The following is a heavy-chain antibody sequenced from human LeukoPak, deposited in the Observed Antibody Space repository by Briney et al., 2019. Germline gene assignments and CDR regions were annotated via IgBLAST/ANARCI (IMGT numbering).Heavy chain of an antibody. CDR1: GFTFDDYA. CDR2: ISWNSGSI. J-gene: IGHJ4*02. CDR3: AKGNLWFGELLLAPYFDY. V-gene: IGHV3-9*01. Sequence: GGFLRLSCAASGFTFDDYAMHWVRQAPGKGLEWVSGISWNSGSIGYADSVKGRFTISRDNAKNSLYLQMNSLRAEDTALYYCAKGNLWFGELLLAPYFDYWGQGTLVTVSS. D-gene: IGHD3-10*01.